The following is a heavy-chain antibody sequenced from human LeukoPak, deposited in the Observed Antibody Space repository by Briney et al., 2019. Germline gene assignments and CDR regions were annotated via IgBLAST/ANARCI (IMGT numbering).Heavy chain of an antibody. D-gene: IGHD5-18*01. J-gene: IGHJ4*02. Sequence: PSETLSLTCTVSGGSISSYYWSWIRQPPGKGLEWIGYIHYSGSTNYNPSLKSRVTISVDMSKNQFSLKLTSVTAADTAVYYCARVEYTYGFCFDYWGQGTLVTVSS. CDR2: IHYSGST. V-gene: IGHV4-59*01. CDR1: GGSISSYY. CDR3: ARVEYTYGFCFDY.